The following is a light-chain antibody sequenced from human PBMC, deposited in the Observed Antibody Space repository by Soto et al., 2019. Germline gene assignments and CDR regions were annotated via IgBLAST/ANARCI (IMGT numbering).Light chain of an antibody. Sequence: DIQMTQSPSSLSASVGDRVTITCRSSQNITKYLTWYQQKPGKAPKLLVYAASSVQTRVPSRFSGSGSGTECTLTISSLQPEDFAHYYCLKSANDFWTFGQGT. V-gene: IGKV1-39*01. J-gene: IGKJ1*01. CDR1: QNITKY. CDR2: AAS. CDR3: LKSANDFWT.